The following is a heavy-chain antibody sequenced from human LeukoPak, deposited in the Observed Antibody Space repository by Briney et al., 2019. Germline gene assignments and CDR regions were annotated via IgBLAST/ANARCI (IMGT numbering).Heavy chain of an antibody. CDR1: GGSISSYY. CDR3: ARRPAITGTDAAFDI. D-gene: IGHD1-20*01. CDR2: IYTSGST. J-gene: IGHJ3*02. Sequence: SETLSLTCTVSGGSISSYYWSWIRQPAGKGLEWIGRIYTSGSTNYNPPLKSRVTISVDTSKNQFSLKLSSVTAADTAVYYCARRPAITGTDAAFDIWGQGTMVTVSS. V-gene: IGHV4-4*07.